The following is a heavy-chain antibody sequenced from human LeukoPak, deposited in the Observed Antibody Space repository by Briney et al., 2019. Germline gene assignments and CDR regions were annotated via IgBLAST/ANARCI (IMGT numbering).Heavy chain of an antibody. CDR1: GGSISSHY. Sequence: YPSETLSLTCTVSGGSISSHYWSWIRQPPGKGLEWIGYIYYSGSTNYNPSLKSRVTISVDTSKNQFSLKLSSVTAADTAVYYCARLLDYWGQGTLVTVSS. CDR3: ARLLDY. V-gene: IGHV4-59*11. J-gene: IGHJ4*02. CDR2: IYYSGST.